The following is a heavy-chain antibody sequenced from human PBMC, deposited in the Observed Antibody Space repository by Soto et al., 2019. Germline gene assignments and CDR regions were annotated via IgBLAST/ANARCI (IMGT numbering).Heavy chain of an antibody. CDR2: IYYSGST. CDR1: GGSISSSSYY. Sequence: KTSETLSLTCTVSGGSISSSSYYWGWIRQPPGKGLEWIGSIYYSGSTYYNPSLKSRVTISVDTSKNQFSLKLSSVTAADTAVYYCARQDYDFWYYYYGMDVWGQGTTVTVSS. J-gene: IGHJ6*02. V-gene: IGHV4-39*01. D-gene: IGHD3-3*01. CDR3: ARQDYDFWYYYYGMDV.